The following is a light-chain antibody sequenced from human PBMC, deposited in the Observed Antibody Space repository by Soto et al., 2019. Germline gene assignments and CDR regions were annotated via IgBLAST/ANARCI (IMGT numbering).Light chain of an antibody. CDR2: EGS. J-gene: IGLJ1*01. CDR1: RSDVGSYNL. CDR3: CSYADSSRIYV. Sequence: QSALTQPASVSGSPGQSITISCTGTRSDVGSYNLVSWYQQHQGKAPKLMIYEGSKRPSGISNRFSGSKSGNTASLTISGLQAEDEAEYYCCSYADSSRIYVFGSGTKLTVL. V-gene: IGLV2-23*01.